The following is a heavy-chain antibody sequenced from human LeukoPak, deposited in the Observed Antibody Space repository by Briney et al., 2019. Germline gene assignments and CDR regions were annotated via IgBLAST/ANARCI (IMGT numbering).Heavy chain of an antibody. CDR2: ISYDGSNK. J-gene: IGHJ4*02. V-gene: IGHV3-30*04. CDR3: ATSWPFDY. CDR1: GFTSSSYA. D-gene: IGHD6-13*01. Sequence: GGSLRLSRAASGFTSSSYAMHWVRQAPGKGLEWVAVISYDGSNKYYADSVKGRFTISRDNSKNTLYLQMNSLRAEDTAVYYCATSWPFDYWGQGTLVTVSS.